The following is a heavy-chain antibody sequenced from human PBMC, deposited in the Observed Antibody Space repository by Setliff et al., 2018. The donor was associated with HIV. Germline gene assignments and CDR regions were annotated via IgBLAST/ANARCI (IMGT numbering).Heavy chain of an antibody. V-gene: IGHV3-74*01. Sequence: PGGSLRLSCAASGFTFNTYWMHWVRQAPGKGLVWVSHSNSDGSSTTYADSVKGRFTIYRDNAKNTLYLQMNSLRAEDTAMYFCARELPGPPGALDIWGHGTMVTVSS. CDR3: ARELPGPPGALDI. CDR1: GFTFNTYW. D-gene: IGHD7-27*01. CDR2: SNSDGSST. J-gene: IGHJ3*02.